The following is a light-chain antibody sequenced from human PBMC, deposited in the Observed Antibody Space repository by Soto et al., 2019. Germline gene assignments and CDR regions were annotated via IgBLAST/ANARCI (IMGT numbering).Light chain of an antibody. CDR3: SSYTSSSTRV. Sequence: QSALTQPASXXXXPGQSITISCTGTSSDVGGYNYVSWYQQHPGKAPKLMIYEVSNRPSGVSNRFSGSKSGNTASLTISGLQAEDEADYYCSSYTSSSTRVFGGGTKLTVL. CDR2: EVS. J-gene: IGLJ3*02. CDR1: SSDVGGYNY. V-gene: IGLV2-14*01.